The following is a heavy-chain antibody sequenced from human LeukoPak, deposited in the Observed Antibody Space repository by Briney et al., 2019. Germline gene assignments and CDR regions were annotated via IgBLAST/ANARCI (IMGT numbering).Heavy chain of an antibody. CDR1: GGSLRGYY. CDR3: ARGVRFHVCSGNWFDL. D-gene: IGHD3-10*02. Sequence: SETLSLTCAVSGGSLRGYYWSWIRQPPGKGLAWIGEIDHTGSTTYNPSLGSRVTLPGDTSKTQVSLNLSSLTAADTAVYYCARGVRFHVCSGNWFDLWGQGNLVSISS. J-gene: IGHJ5*02. CDR2: IDHTGST. V-gene: IGHV4-34*01.